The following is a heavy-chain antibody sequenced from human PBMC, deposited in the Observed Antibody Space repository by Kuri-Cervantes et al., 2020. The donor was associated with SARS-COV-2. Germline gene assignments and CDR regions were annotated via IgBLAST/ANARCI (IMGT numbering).Heavy chain of an antibody. CDR2: IYTSGST. J-gene: IGHJ4*02. V-gene: IGHV4-61*02. Sequence: LRLSCTVSGGSISSGSYYWSWIRQPAGKGLEWIGRIYTSGSTNYNPSLKSRVTISVDTSKNQFSLKLSSVTAADTAVYYCARHMPHIVVVPAAIYYWGQGTLVTVSS. CDR1: GGSISSGSYY. D-gene: IGHD2-2*01. CDR3: ARHMPHIVVVPAAIYY.